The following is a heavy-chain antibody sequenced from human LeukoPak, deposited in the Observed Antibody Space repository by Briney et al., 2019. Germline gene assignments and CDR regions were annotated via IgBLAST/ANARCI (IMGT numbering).Heavy chain of an antibody. J-gene: IGHJ6*02. CDR1: GYTFTSYD. V-gene: IGHV1-8*01. CDR2: MNPNSGNT. Sequence: ASVKVSCKASGYTFTSYDINWVRQATGQGLEWMGWMNPNSGNTGYAQKSQGRVTMTRNTSISTAYMELSSLRSEDTAVYYCARAHGYCSSTSCYYYYGMDVWGQGTTVTVSS. D-gene: IGHD2-2*03. CDR3: ARAHGYCSSTSCYYYYGMDV.